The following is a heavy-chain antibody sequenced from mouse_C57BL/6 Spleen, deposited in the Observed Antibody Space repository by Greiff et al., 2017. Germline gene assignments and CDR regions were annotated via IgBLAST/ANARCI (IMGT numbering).Heavy chain of an antibody. J-gene: IGHJ2*01. Sequence: VQLQQSGAELVRPGTSVKVSCKASGYAFTNYLIEWVKQRPGQGLEWIGVINPGSGGTNYNEKFKGKATLTADKSSSTAYMQLSSLTSEDSAVYFCARFDYDGGNFDYWGQGTTLTVSS. CDR1: GYAFTNYL. V-gene: IGHV1-54*01. CDR3: ARFDYDGGNFDY. CDR2: INPGSGGT. D-gene: IGHD2-4*01.